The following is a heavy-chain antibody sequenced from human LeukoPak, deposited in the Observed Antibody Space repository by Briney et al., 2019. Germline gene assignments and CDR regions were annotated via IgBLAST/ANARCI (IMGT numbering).Heavy chain of an antibody. Sequence: ASVKVSCNASGYTLTNNNMHWVRQAPGQGLEWMGIINPSSGSTNYAQKCQGRVTMTRDTSTSTVYMELSSLRSEDTAVYFCARDSSITMVRGVLKYWGQGTLVTVSS. V-gene: IGHV1-46*01. CDR1: GYTLTNNN. D-gene: IGHD3-10*01. J-gene: IGHJ4*02. CDR3: ARDSSITMVRGVLKY. CDR2: INPSSGST.